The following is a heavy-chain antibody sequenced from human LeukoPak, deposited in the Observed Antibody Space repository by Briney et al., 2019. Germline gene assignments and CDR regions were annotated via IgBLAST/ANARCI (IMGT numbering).Heavy chain of an antibody. D-gene: IGHD3-22*01. CDR2: ISGSGGST. V-gene: IGHV3-23*01. Sequence: GGSLRLSCAASGFTFSSYGMHWVRQAPGKGLEWVSAISGSGGSTYYADSVKGRFTISRDNSKNTLYLQMNSLRAEDTAVYYCAKAEARITMIVVVIPGWFDPWGQGTLVTVSS. J-gene: IGHJ5*02. CDR1: GFTFSSYG. CDR3: AKAEARITMIVVVIPGWFDP.